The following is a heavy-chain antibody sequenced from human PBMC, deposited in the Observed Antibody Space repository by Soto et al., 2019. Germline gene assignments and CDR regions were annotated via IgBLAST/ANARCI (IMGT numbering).Heavy chain of an antibody. D-gene: IGHD2-21*02. V-gene: IGHV3-53*01. J-gene: IGHJ4*02. Sequence: EVQLVESGGGLIHPGGSLRLSCAASGFNVNSDYMNWVRQTPGKGLEWVASIYSGETTYYADSVRGRFTISSDKSKNTLYFQLSSLRIEDTAVYYCTRDGRGLGRLSLFEYWGQGTLVIVSS. CDR3: TRDGRGLGRLSLFEY. CDR1: GFNVNSDY. CDR2: IYSGETT.